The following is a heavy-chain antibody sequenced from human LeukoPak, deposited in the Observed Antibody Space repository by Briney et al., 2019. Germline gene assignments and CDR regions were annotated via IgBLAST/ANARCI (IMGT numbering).Heavy chain of an antibody. D-gene: IGHD1-26*01. Sequence: SGESLRLSCAASGFTFSSYYMRWVRQPPGKGLEWVAVISYDGSNKYYADSVKGRFAISRENSKNTLYLQMNSLRAEDTAVYYCAKDSGSYPDLEYWGQGTLVTVSS. V-gene: IGHV3-30*18. CDR3: AKDSGSYPDLEY. J-gene: IGHJ4*02. CDR2: ISYDGSNK. CDR1: GFTFSSYY.